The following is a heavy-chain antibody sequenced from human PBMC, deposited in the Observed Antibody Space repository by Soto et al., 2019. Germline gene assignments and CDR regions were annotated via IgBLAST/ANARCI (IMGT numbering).Heavy chain of an antibody. V-gene: IGHV3-21*01. D-gene: IGHD2-2*01. CDR2: ISSSSSYI. CDR1: GFTFSSYS. CDR3: AREAGEDIVVVPAALDY. Sequence: EVQLVESGGGLDKPGGSLRLSCAASGFTFSSYSMNWVRQAPGKGLEWVSSISSSSSYIYYADSVKGRFTISRDNAKNSLYLQMNSLRAEDTAVYYCAREAGEDIVVVPAALDYWGQGTLVTVSS. J-gene: IGHJ4*02.